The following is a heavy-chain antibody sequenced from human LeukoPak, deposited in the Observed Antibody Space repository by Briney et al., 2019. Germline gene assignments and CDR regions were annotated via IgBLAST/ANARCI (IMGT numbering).Heavy chain of an antibody. Sequence: PGGSLRLSCAASGFTFSNYAMSWVRQAPGKGLEWVSGISSSSGISYHADSVKGRFTISRDNSKNTLYLHINSLRAEDTALYYCVKDNPLDYWGQGTLVIVSS. J-gene: IGHJ4*02. CDR2: ISSSSGIS. CDR1: GFTFSNYA. D-gene: IGHD1-14*01. V-gene: IGHV3-23*01. CDR3: VKDNPLDY.